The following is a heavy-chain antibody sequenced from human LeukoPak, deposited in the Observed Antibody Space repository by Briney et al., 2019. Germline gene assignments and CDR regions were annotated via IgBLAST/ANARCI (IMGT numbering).Heavy chain of an antibody. J-gene: IGHJ4*02. CDR3: ARVVDSTREYYFDY. CDR1: GASISSYY. Sequence: SETLSLTCTVSGASISSYYWSWIRQPPGKGLEWIGYIYYSGSTNYNPSLKSRVTISVDTSKNQFSLKLSSVTAADTAVYYCARVVDSTREYYFDYWGQGTLVTVSS. D-gene: IGHD2-2*01. V-gene: IGHV4-59*01. CDR2: IYYSGST.